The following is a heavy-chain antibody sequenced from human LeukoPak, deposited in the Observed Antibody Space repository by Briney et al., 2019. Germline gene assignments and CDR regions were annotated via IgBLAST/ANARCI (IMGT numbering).Heavy chain of an antibody. CDR1: GFTFDDYA. CDR2: ISGEGGST. V-gene: IGHV3-43*02. J-gene: IGHJ2*01. CDR3: AKDRRLVTGDRGYFDL. Sequence: PGGSLRLSCAASGFTFDDYAMHWVRQAPGKGLEWVSLISGEGGSTYYADSVKGRFTISRDNSKNSLYLQMNSLRTEDTALYYCAKDRRLVTGDRGYFDLWGRGTLVTVSS. D-gene: IGHD7-27*01.